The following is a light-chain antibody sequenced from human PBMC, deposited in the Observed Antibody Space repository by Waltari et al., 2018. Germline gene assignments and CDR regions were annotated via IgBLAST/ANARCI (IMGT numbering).Light chain of an antibody. V-gene: IGKV3-11*01. CDR3: QERSNWPGGS. CDR2: DAS. CDR1: QSVSTY. Sequence: EIVLTQSPATLSLSPGESATLSCRASQSVSTYLAWYQQRPGQPPRLLIYDASNRATGIPARFVGSGSGTDFTLTISRLVPEDVAVYYCQERSNWPGGSFGGGTKVEIK. J-gene: IGKJ4*01.